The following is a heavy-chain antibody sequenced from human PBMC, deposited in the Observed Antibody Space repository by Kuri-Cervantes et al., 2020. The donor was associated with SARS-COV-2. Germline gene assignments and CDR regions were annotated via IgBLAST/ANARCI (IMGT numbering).Heavy chain of an antibody. J-gene: IGHJ4*02. CDR1: GGTFSSYA. Sequence: SVKVSCKASGGTFSSYAISWVRQAPGQGLEWMGGIIPIFGTANYAQKFQGRVTITADKSTSTAYMELSGLRSEDTAVYYCARGYDSSGYVFDYWGQGTLVTVSS. CDR2: IIPIFGTA. V-gene: IGHV1-69*06. CDR3: ARGYDSSGYVFDY. D-gene: IGHD3-22*01.